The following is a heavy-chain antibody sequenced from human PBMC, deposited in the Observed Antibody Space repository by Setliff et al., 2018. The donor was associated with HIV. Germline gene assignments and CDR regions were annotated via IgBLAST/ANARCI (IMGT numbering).Heavy chain of an antibody. CDR2: INHSGST. V-gene: IGHV4-34*01. CDR1: GDSFNGSHYY. Sequence: SETLSLTCTVSGDSFNGSHYYWSWIRQPPGKGLEWIGEINHSGSTNYNPSLKSRVTISVDMSKNQFSLKLSSVTAADTAVYYCARGSKGGFFDYWGQGTLVTVSS. J-gene: IGHJ4*02. CDR3: ARGSKGGFFDY. D-gene: IGHD3-16*01.